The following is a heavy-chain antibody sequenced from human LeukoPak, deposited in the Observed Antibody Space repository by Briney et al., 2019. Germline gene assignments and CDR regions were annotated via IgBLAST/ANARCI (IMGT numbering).Heavy chain of an antibody. CDR2: INHSGST. Sequence: SETLSLTCAVYGGSFSGYYWSWIRQPPGKGLEWIGEINHSGSTNYNPSLKSRVTISVDTSKNQFSLKLSSVTAADTAVYYCARLTTVVTPQLDYWGQGALVTVSS. V-gene: IGHV4-34*01. CDR1: GGSFSGYY. D-gene: IGHD4-23*01. CDR3: ARLTTVVTPQLDY. J-gene: IGHJ4*02.